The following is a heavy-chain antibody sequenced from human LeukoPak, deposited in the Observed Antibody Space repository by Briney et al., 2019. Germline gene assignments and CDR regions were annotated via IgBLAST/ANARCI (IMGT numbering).Heavy chain of an antibody. D-gene: IGHD2-2*01. Sequence: SETLSLTCAVSGYSISSGYYWGWIRQPPGKGLEWIGSIYHSGSTYYNPSLKSRVTISVDTSKNQFSLKLSSVTAADTSVYYCARNERKYQLPSYYYYYMDVWGKGTTVTVSS. V-gene: IGHV4-38-2*01. CDR1: GYSISSGYY. CDR2: IYHSGST. J-gene: IGHJ6*03. CDR3: ARNERKYQLPSYYYYYMDV.